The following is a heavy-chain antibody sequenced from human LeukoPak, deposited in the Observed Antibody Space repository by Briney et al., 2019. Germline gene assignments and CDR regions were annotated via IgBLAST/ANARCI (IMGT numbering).Heavy chain of an antibody. CDR3: ARPVARIKIAARVLGAFDI. J-gene: IGHJ3*02. CDR1: GYSFTSYW. Sequence: GESLKISCKGSGYSFTSYWIGWVRQMPGKGLEWMGIIYPGDSDTRYSPPFQGQVTISADKSISTAYLQWSSLKASDTAMYYCARPVARIKIAARVLGAFDIWGQGTMVTVSS. CDR2: IYPGDSDT. V-gene: IGHV5-51*01. D-gene: IGHD6-6*01.